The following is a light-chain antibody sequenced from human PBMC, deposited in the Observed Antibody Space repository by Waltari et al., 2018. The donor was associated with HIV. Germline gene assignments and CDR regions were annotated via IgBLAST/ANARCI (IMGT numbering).Light chain of an antibody. Sequence: SYVLTQPPSVSVAPGKTARITCGGNNIGIKSVHLYQQKPGQAPVLVIYDDSDRPSGIPERFTGSNSGNTATLTISRVEAGDSSSDLNWVFGGGTKLTVL. V-gene: IGLV3-21*01. J-gene: IGLJ3*02. CDR1: NIGIKS. CDR2: DDS. CDR3: WV.